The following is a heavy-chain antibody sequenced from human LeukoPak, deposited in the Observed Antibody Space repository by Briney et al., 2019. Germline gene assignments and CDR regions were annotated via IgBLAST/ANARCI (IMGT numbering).Heavy chain of an antibody. J-gene: IGHJ4*02. CDR1: GFSLNTRGVG. CDR3: TRTPLLITAKGFFDY. Sequence: SGPTLVKPTQTLTLTCTFSGFSLNTRGVGVAWIRQPPGKALEWLALLYWDNDDRYSPSLKSRLTISNDASKNQVVLTMTNMDPVDTATYFCTRTPLLITAKGFFDYWGQGTLVTVSS. CDR2: LYWDNDD. V-gene: IGHV2-5*02. D-gene: IGHD1-20*01.